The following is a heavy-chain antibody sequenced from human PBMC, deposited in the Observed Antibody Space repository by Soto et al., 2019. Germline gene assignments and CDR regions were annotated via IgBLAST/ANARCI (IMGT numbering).Heavy chain of an antibody. J-gene: IGHJ5*02. CDR3: ARGLFLEWLLSGWFDP. V-gene: IGHV4-30-4*01. CDR2: IYYSGST. CDR1: GGSISSGDYY. Sequence: QVQLQESGPGLVKPSQTLSLTCTVSGGSISSGDYYWSWIRQPPGKGLEWIGYIYYSGSTYYNPSLKSRVTISVDTSKHQFSLKLSSVTAAATAVYYCARGLFLEWLLSGWFDPWGQGTLVTVSS. D-gene: IGHD3-3*01.